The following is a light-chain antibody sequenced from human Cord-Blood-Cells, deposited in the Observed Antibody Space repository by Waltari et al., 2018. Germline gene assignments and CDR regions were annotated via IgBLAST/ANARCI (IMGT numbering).Light chain of an antibody. V-gene: IGKV3-11*01. CDR3: QQRSNWPPT. CDR1: QSVSSY. CDR2: DAS. Sequence: EIVLTQSPATLSLSPGERAPLSCRASQSVSSYLAWYQQKPGQAPRLLIYDASNRATGIPGRLSGSRSGTDFTLTISSLEPEDFAVYYCQQRSNWPPTFGGGTKVEIK. J-gene: IGKJ4*01.